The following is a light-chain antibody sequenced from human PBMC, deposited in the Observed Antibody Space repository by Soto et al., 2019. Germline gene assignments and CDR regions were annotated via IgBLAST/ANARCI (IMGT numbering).Light chain of an antibody. CDR1: QSISRN. J-gene: IGKJ2*01. CDR3: QQYDNWPPTYT. CDR2: GAS. V-gene: IGKV3-15*01. Sequence: EIVMTQSPATLSMSPGERATLSCRASQSISRNLAWYQQKPGQPPRLLIYGASNRATGIPARFSGGGSETEFTLTISSLQSEDFAVYYCQQYDNWPPTYTFGQGTKLEIK.